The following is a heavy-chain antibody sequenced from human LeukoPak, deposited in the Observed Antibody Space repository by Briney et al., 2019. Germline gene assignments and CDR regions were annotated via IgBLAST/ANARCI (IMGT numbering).Heavy chain of an antibody. J-gene: IGHJ4*02. CDR1: GFTFNSYW. CDR2: IKQDGSDK. V-gene: IGHV3-7*03. CDR3: ARYNSAWKTDDY. D-gene: IGHD6-19*01. Sequence: GGSLRLSCAASGFTFNSYWMTWVRQAPGNGLEWVADIKQDGSDKYYAGSVKGRFTISRDNAKNSLYLQMNSLRAEDTAVYFCARYNSAWKTDDYWGQGTLVTVSS.